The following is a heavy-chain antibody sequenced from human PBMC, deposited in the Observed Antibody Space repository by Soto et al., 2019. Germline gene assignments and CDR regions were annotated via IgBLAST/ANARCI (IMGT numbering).Heavy chain of an antibody. D-gene: IGHD5-18*01. J-gene: IGHJ6*02. V-gene: IGHV1-69*13. CDR3: ARGGYSYGPYYGMDV. CDR1: GGTFSSYA. Sequence: SVKVSCKASGGTFSSYAISWVRQAPGQGLEWMGGIIPIFGTANYAQKFQGRVTITADESTSTAYMELSSLRSEDTAVYYCARGGYSYGPYYGMDVWGQGTTVTVSS. CDR2: IIPIFGTA.